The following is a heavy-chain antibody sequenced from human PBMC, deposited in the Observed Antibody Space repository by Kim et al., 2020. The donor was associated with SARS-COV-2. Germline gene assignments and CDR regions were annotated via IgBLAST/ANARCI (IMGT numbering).Heavy chain of an antibody. Sequence: GGSLRLSCAASGFTFSSYSMNWVRQAPGKGLEWVSYISSSSSTIYYADSVKGRFTISRDNAKNSLYLQMNSLRDEDTAVYYCARDTPPLPMIVVDPDYYYYGMDVWGQGTTVTVSS. J-gene: IGHJ6*02. V-gene: IGHV3-48*02. CDR2: ISSSSSTI. CDR3: ARDTPPLPMIVVDPDYYYYGMDV. CDR1: GFTFSSYS. D-gene: IGHD3-22*01.